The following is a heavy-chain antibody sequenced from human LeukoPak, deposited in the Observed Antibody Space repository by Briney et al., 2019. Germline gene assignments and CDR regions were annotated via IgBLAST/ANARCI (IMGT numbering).Heavy chain of an antibody. CDR1: GDSVSTNSVA. CDR2: TYYRSKWYN. V-gene: IGHV6-1*01. CDR3: ARHGGDFYDSSGHDY. J-gene: IGHJ4*02. Sequence: SQTLSLTCAISGDSVSTNSVAWNWIRQSPSRGLEWLGRTYYRSKWYNDYAESMKSRITINPDTSKNQFSLQLNSVTAADTAVYYCARHGGDFYDSSGHDYWGQGTLVTVSS. D-gene: IGHD3-22*01.